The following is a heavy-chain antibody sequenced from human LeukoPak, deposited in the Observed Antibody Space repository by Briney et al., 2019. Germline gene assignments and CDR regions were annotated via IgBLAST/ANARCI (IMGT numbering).Heavy chain of an antibody. D-gene: IGHD3-10*01. J-gene: IGHJ6*03. CDR3: ASSMVRGSYYYYMDV. V-gene: IGHV1-18*01. CDR1: GYTFTSYG. CDR2: ISAYNGNT. Sequence: ASVKVSCKASGYTFTSYGISWVRQAPGQGLEWMGWISAYNGNTSYAQKFQGRVTMTRDMSTSTVYMELSSLRSEDTAVYYCASSMVRGSYYYYMDVWGKGTTVTVSS.